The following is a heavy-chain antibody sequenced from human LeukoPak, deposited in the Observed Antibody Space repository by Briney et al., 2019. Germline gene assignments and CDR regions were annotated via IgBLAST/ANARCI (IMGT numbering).Heavy chain of an antibody. CDR1: GGSISGSNW. CDR2: IYHSGST. Sequence: SGTLSLTCAVSGGSISGSNWWSWVRQPPGKGLEWIGEIYHSGSTNYNPSLKSRVTIPVDKSKNQFSLELSSVTAADTAVYYCARFYSTGWYLGYWGQGTLVIVSS. V-gene: IGHV4-4*02. D-gene: IGHD6-19*01. J-gene: IGHJ4*02. CDR3: ARFYSTGWYLGY.